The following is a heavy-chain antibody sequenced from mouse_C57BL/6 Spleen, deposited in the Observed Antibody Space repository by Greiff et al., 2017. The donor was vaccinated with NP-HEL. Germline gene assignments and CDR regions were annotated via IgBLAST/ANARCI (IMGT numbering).Heavy chain of an antibody. J-gene: IGHJ1*03. Sequence: EVQLQQSGPELVKPGASVKISCKASGYSFTDYNMNWVKQSNGKSLEWIGVINPNYGTTSYNQKFKGKATLTVDQSSSTAYMQLNSLTSEDSAVYYWARSSGSSLYWYFDVWGTGTTVTVSS. V-gene: IGHV1-39*01. D-gene: IGHD1-1*01. CDR2: INPNYGTT. CDR3: ARSSGSSLYWYFDV. CDR1: GYSFTDYN.